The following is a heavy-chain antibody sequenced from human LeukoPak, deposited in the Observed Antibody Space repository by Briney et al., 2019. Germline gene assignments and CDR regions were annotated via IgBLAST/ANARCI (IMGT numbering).Heavy chain of an antibody. CDR1: GLTFSSHW. D-gene: IGHD3-22*01. Sequence: GGSLRLSCAASGLTFSSHWMHWVRQAPGKGLEWVAVISYDGSNKYYADSVKGRFTISRDNSKNTLYLQMNSLRAEDTAVYYCARSYYDSSGYYYVGMDYYYYYGMDVWGQGTTVTVSS. V-gene: IGHV3-30*03. J-gene: IGHJ6*02. CDR3: ARSYYDSSGYYYVGMDYYYYYGMDV. CDR2: ISYDGSNK.